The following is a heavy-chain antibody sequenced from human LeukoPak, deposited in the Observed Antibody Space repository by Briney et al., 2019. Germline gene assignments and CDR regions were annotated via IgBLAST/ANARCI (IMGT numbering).Heavy chain of an antibody. CDR3: ARDRGGEDSSGYYGLLDY. CDR2: ISYDGSNK. Sequence: GGSLRLSCAASGFTFSSYAMHWVRQAPGKGLEWVAVISYDGSNKYYADSVKGRFTISRDNSKNTLYLQMNSLRAEDTAVYYCARDRGGEDSSGYYGLLDYWGQGTLVTVSS. J-gene: IGHJ4*02. V-gene: IGHV3-30-3*01. D-gene: IGHD3-22*01. CDR1: GFTFSSYA.